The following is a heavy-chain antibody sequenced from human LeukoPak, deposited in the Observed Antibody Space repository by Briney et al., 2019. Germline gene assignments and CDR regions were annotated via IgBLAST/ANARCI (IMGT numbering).Heavy chain of an antibody. D-gene: IGHD2-15*01. CDR2: IKQYGSEK. V-gene: IGHV3-7*01. Sequence: GGSLRLSCAPSGFIYSSYWMRWVRQAPGKGLEWVAHIKQYGSEKYYVDSVKGRFTIPRENPKNSLYWQMNSLRAEETAVYYCARDRLVVARRSAFDIWGQGTMFTVSS. CDR1: GFIYSSYW. J-gene: IGHJ3*02. CDR3: ARDRLVVARRSAFDI.